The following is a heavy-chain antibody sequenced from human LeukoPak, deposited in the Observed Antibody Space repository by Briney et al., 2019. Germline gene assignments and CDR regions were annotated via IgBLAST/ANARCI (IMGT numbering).Heavy chain of an antibody. J-gene: IGHJ4*02. Sequence: GGTLRLSCAASGFTFSNYAMSWVRQAPGKGLEWVSSINGRGGSTYYADSVKGRFTISRDNSKNTLYLQMNSLRAEDTAVYYCARHYGDPYFDCWGQGTLVTVSS. CDR1: GFTFSNYA. CDR2: INGRGGST. V-gene: IGHV3-23*01. CDR3: ARHYGDPYFDC. D-gene: IGHD4-17*01.